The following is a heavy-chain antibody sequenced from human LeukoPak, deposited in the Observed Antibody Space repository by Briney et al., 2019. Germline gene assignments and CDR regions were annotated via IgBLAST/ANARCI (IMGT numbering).Heavy chain of an antibody. V-gene: IGHV3-7*01. CDR2: IKQDGSEK. D-gene: IGHD6-13*01. J-gene: IGHJ1*01. Sequence: GGSLRLSCAASGFTFSSYWMSWVRQAPGKGLEWVANIKQDGSEKYYVDSVKGRFTISRDNAKNSLYLQMNSLRAEDTAVYYCARASSFIAAAEYFQHWGQGTLVTVSS. CDR1: GFTFSSYW. CDR3: ARASSFIAAAEYFQH.